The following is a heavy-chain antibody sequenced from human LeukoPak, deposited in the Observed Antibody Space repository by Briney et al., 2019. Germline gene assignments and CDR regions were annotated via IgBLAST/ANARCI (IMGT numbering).Heavy chain of an antibody. Sequence: GGSLRLSCAASGFTFSSYAMSWVRQAPGKGLEWVSAISGSGGSTHYADSVKGRFTISRDNSKNTLYLQMNSLRAEDTAVYYCAKGFNPYYYDSSGLDSVLHFDYWGQGTLVTVSS. CDR3: AKGFNPYYYDSSGLDSVLHFDY. J-gene: IGHJ4*02. CDR2: ISGSGGST. CDR1: GFTFSSYA. V-gene: IGHV3-23*01. D-gene: IGHD3-22*01.